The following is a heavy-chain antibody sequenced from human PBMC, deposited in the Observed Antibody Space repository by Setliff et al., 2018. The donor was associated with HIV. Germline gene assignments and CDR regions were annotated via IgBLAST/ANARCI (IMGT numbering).Heavy chain of an antibody. CDR1: GFTFSGSD. V-gene: IGHV3-73*01. J-gene: IGHJ6*02. Sequence: PGGSLRLSCAASGFTFSGSDMHWVRQASGKGLEWVGRIRSKVNTYATAYAASVKGRFIISRDDSKNTAYLQLNSPKTEDTAVYYCSRQIFGVLIGYYGLDVWGQGTTVTVSS. CDR3: SRQIFGVLIGYYGLDV. CDR2: IRSKVNTYAT. D-gene: IGHD3-3*01.